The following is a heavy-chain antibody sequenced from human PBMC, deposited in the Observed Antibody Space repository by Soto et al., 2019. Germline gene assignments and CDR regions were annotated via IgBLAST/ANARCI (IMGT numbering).Heavy chain of an antibody. CDR2: MNPNSGNT. D-gene: IGHD4-17*01. Sequence: ASVKGSCKASGYTFTSYDVNWVRQAAGQGLEWMGWMNPNSGNTGSAQKFQGRVIMTRNTSINTAYMESSSLSSEDTAIYYCARGLLYGDSYYMDVWGEGTTVTVSS. J-gene: IGHJ6*03. CDR3: ARGLLYGDSYYMDV. CDR1: GYTFTSYD. V-gene: IGHV1-8*01.